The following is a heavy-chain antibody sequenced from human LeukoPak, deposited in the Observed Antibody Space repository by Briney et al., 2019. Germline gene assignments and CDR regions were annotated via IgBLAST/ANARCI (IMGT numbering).Heavy chain of an antibody. V-gene: IGHV3-48*03. Sequence: GGSLRLSCAASGFTFSSYEMNWVRQAPGKGLEWVSYISSSGSTIYYADSVKGRFTISRDKAKNSLYLQMNSLRAEDTAVYYCARLYYDILTGYYPPDAFDIWGQGTMVTVSS. CDR3: ARLYYDILTGYYPPDAFDI. CDR2: ISSSGSTI. D-gene: IGHD3-9*01. CDR1: GFTFSSYE. J-gene: IGHJ3*02.